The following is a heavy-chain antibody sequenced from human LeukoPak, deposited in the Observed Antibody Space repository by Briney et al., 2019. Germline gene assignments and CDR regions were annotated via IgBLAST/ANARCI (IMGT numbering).Heavy chain of an antibody. CDR3: ARSLLEWLVTPFDY. CDR1: GFTFRSYW. CDR2: IKQDGSEK. J-gene: IGHJ4*02. D-gene: IGHD6-19*01. Sequence: GGSLRLSCEASGFTFRSYWMHWVRQAPGKGLEWVANIKQDGSEKYYVDSVKGRFTISRDNAKNSLYLQMNSLRAEDTAVYYCARSLLEWLVTPFDYWGQGTLVTVSS. V-gene: IGHV3-7*01.